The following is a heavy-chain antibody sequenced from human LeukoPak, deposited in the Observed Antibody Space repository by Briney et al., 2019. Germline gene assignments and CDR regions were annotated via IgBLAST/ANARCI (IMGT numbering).Heavy chain of an antibody. V-gene: IGHV4-61*02. CDR2: IYTSGST. Sequence: SETLSLTCTVSGGSISSGSYYWSWIRQPAGKGLEWIGRIYTSGSTNYNPSLKSRVTISVDTSKNQFSLKLSSMTAADTAVYYCARHLPDFWSGCFDYWGQGTLVTVSS. CDR1: GGSISSGSYY. CDR3: ARHLPDFWSGCFDY. D-gene: IGHD3-3*01. J-gene: IGHJ4*02.